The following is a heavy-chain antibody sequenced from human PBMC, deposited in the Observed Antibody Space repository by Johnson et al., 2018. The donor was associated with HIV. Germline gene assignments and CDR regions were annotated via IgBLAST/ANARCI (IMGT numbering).Heavy chain of an antibody. CDR2: ISYDGSNK. CDR3: ARDRAVAATSGAGAFDI. Sequence: QVQLVESGGGLVQPGGSLRLSCAASGFTFSSYAMHWVRQAPGKGLAWVAVISYDGSNKYYADSVKGRFTISRDNSKNTLYLQMNSLRAEDTAVYYWARDRAVAATSGAGAFDIWGQGTMVTVSS. CDR1: GFTFSSYA. J-gene: IGHJ3*02. V-gene: IGHV3-30-3*01. D-gene: IGHD2-15*01.